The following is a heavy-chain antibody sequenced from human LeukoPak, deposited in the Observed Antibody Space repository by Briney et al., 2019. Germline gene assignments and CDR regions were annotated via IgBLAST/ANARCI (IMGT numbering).Heavy chain of an antibody. V-gene: IGHV1-24*01. J-gene: IGHJ4*02. CDR1: GYTLTELS. D-gene: IGHD5-18*01. CDR3: ATKVLRSGYTYGFGNY. CDR2: FDPEDGET. Sequence: ASVKVSCKVSGYTLTELSMRWVRQAPGKGLEWMGGFDPEDGETIYAQQFQGRVTMTEDTSTDTAYMELSSLRSEDTAVYCCATKVLRSGYTYGFGNYWGQGTLVTVSS.